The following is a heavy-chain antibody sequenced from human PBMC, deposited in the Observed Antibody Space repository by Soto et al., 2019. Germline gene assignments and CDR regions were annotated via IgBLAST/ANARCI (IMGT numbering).Heavy chain of an antibody. D-gene: IGHD6-19*01. CDR3: ARNSGSGWHSYYYYYGMDV. Sequence: SETLSLTCAVYGGSFSGYYWSWIRQPPGKGLEWIGEINHSGSTNYNPSLKSRVTISVDTSKNQFSLKLSSVTAADMAVYYCARNSGSGWHSYYYYYGMDVWGQGTTVTVSS. V-gene: IGHV4-34*01. CDR1: GGSFSGYY. J-gene: IGHJ6*02. CDR2: INHSGST.